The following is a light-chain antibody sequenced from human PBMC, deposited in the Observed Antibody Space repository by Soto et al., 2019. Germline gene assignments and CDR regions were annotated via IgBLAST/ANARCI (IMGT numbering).Light chain of an antibody. V-gene: IGKV1-39*01. CDR3: HQRQTMPFT. CDR2: AAS. Sequence: DIQMTQSPSSLSASVGDRVTITCRASQSITNYLNWYQHKPGKAPKLLVYAASSGQSGVPSRYRGRGYGTAFNLTTSSLHRDDFATYFCHQRQTMPFTFGHGTKVDI. CDR1: QSITNY. J-gene: IGKJ3*01.